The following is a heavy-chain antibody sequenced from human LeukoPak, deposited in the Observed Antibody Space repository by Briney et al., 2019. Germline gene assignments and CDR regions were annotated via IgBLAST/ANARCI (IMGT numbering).Heavy chain of an antibody. CDR1: GYTFTSYG. D-gene: IGHD6-19*01. Sequence: ASVKVSCKASGYTFTSYGTSWVRQAPGQGLEWMGWISAYNGNTNYARKLQGRVTMTTDTSTSTAYMELRSLRSDDTAVYYCARDGFIGAVAGTGGSYWGQGTLVTVSS. CDR2: ISAYNGNT. J-gene: IGHJ4*02. CDR3: ARDGFIGAVAGTGGSY. V-gene: IGHV1-18*01.